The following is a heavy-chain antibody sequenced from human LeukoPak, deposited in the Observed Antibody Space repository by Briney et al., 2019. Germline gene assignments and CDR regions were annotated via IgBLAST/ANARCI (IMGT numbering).Heavy chain of an antibody. D-gene: IGHD6-19*01. CDR1: GGSVSSGIYY. V-gene: IGHV4-61*01. Sequence: PSETLSLTCTVSGGSVSSGIYYWSWIRQPPGKGLEWIGYIYDSGSTNYNPSLKSRVTISVATSKKQFSLKLSSVTAADTAVYYWARGIAVAGTRLDYWGQGTLVTVSS. J-gene: IGHJ4*02. CDR2: IYDSGST. CDR3: ARGIAVAGTRLDY.